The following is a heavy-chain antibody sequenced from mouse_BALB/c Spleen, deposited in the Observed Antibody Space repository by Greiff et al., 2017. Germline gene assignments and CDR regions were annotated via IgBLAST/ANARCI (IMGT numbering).Heavy chain of an antibody. J-gene: IGHJ2*01. CDR2: INPSSGYT. D-gene: IGHD1-1*01. CDR1: GYTFTSYT. V-gene: IGHV1-4*01. Sequence: VKLQESGAELARPGASVKMSCKASGYTFTSYTMHWVKQRPGQGLEWIGYINPSSGYTNYNQKFKDKATLTADKSSSTAYMQLSSLTSEDSAVYYCARRAITTVVATEGVDYWGQGTTLTVSS. CDR3: ARRAITTVVATEGVDY.